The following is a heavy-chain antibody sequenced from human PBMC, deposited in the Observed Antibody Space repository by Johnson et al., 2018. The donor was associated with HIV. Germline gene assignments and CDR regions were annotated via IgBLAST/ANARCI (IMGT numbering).Heavy chain of an antibody. Sequence: VQLVESGGGLVKPGGSLRLSCAASGFTFSDYYMSWIRQAPGKGPEWISYIRTSSSTIYYADSVKGRFTISRDNSRNTLYLQMSSLRPEDTAVYFCARVGVSGYDLAAFDIWGQGTMVTVSA. CDR3: ARVGVSGYDLAAFDI. CDR2: IRTSSSTI. J-gene: IGHJ3*02. V-gene: IGHV3-11*04. D-gene: IGHD5-12*01. CDR1: GFTFSDYY.